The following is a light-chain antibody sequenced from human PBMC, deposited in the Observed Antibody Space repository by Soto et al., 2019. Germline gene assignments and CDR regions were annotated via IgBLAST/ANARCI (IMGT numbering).Light chain of an antibody. CDR2: DAS. CDR1: QSVTTN. V-gene: IGKV3-15*01. CDR3: QQYHSWPHT. Sequence: ETVLTQSPATLSVSPGQIATFSCRASQSVTTNLAWYQQKPGQVPRLLIYDASTRATGIPARFSGSVSGTEFHLSISSLQSDDFAIYHCQQYHSWPHTFGQGTKLEI. J-gene: IGKJ2*01.